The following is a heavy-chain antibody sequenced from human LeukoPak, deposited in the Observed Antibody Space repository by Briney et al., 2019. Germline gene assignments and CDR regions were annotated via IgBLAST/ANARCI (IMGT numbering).Heavy chain of an antibody. CDR1: GFTFSSYA. CDR2: ISGSGGST. D-gene: IGHD3-10*01. V-gene: IGHV3-23*01. J-gene: IGHJ5*02. Sequence: GGSLRLSCAASGFTFSSYAMSWVRQAPGKGLEWVSAISGSGGSTYYADSVKGRFTISRDNSKNTLYLQMNSLRAEDTAVYYCVKDMILLSRFDPWGQGTLVTVSS. CDR3: VKDMILLSRFDP.